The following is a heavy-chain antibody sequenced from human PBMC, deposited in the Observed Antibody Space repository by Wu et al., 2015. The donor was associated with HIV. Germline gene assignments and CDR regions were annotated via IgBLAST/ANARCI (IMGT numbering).Heavy chain of an antibody. D-gene: IGHD2-15*01. CDR2: MNPKSGNT. CDR1: GYTFTSYD. Sequence: QVQLVQSGAEVKNPGASVKVSCKASGYTFTSYDINWVRQATGQGLEWMGWMNPKSGNTGHAQKFQDRVTMTRNTSISTAYMELRSLRSEDTAVYYCARGRRGSVVVVAAGWFDPGARDPGHRLL. CDR3: ARGRRGSVVVVAAGWFDP. V-gene: IGHV1-8*01. J-gene: IGHJ5*02.